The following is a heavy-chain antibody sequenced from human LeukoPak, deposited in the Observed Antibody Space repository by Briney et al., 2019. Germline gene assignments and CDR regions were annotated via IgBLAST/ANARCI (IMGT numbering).Heavy chain of an antibody. CDR2: ISASGGTI. J-gene: IGHJ6*03. CDR1: GFTFSSYA. D-gene: IGHD6-13*01. V-gene: IGHV3-23*01. CDR3: AKQGRSWYYSYMDV. Sequence: GGSLRLSCAASGFTFSSYAMSWVRQAPGKGLEWVSGISASGGTIYYADSVKGRFTISRDNSKNSLFLQMNSLRAEDTAVYYCAKQGRSWYYSYMDVWGKGTTVTVSS.